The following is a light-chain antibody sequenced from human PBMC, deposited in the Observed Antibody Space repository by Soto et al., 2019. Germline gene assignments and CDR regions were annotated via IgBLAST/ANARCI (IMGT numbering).Light chain of an antibody. CDR1: QTISRS. CDR2: AAT. CDR3: QQSFSIPFT. J-gene: IGKJ3*01. Sequence: DIQMTQSPASLSASLGDKVTIACRTSQTISRSLNWYHHRPGKAPRLLVYAATTLQSGVPSRFSGSGSGTDFNLTISSLPPQDFAPYSCQQSFSIPFTFGPGTKVDIK. V-gene: IGKV1-39*01.